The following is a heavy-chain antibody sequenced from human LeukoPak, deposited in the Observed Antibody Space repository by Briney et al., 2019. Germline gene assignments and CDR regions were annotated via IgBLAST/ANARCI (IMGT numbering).Heavy chain of an antibody. CDR1: GFIFRSYG. J-gene: IGHJ4*02. CDR2: IYTNGRDT. Sequence: GGSLRLSCVASGFIFRSYGMNWVRQAPGKGLEWVSGIYTNGRDTRYADSVKGRFTISRDNSKNTLYLQMHSLRVEDTAVYYCAKRPTGYFDNWGQGTLVTVSS. D-gene: IGHD2-8*02. CDR3: AKRPTGYFDN. V-gene: IGHV3-23*05.